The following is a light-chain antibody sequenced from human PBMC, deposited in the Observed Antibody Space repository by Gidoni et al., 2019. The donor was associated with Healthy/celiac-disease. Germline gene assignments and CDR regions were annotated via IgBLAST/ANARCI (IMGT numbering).Light chain of an antibody. CDR1: QSVSSY. J-gene: IGKJ3*01. CDR3: QQRSNWLFT. CDR2: DAS. Sequence: DIVLTQSPATLSLSPGERATLSCRASQSVSSYLAWYQQKPGQAPRLLIYDASNRATGIPARFSGSGSGTDFTLTISSLEPEDFAVYYCQQRSNWLFTFGPXTKVDIK. V-gene: IGKV3-11*01.